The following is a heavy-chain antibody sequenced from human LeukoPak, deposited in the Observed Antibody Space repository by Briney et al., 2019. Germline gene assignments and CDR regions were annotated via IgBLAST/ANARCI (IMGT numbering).Heavy chain of an antibody. CDR3: ARDSYYYDSSGFAYAFDI. CDR2: ISSSSSYI. J-gene: IGHJ3*02. Sequence: GGSLRLSCAASGFTFSNAWMNWVRQAPGKGLEWVSSISSSSSYIYYADSVKGRFTISRDNAKNSLYLQMNSLRAEDTAVYYCARDSYYYDSSGFAYAFDIWGQGTMVTVSS. V-gene: IGHV3-21*01. D-gene: IGHD3-22*01. CDR1: GFTFSNAW.